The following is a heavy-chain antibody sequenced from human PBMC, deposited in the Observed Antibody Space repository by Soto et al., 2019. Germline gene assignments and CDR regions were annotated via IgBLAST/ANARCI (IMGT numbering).Heavy chain of an antibody. J-gene: IGHJ6*02. V-gene: IGHV1-69*06. CDR3: ATPMASTSSSRIGYYHFGVDV. D-gene: IGHD6-6*01. CDR1: GGTFSNYA. CDR2: IIPIFGSP. Sequence: GASVKVSCKASGGTFSNYAITWLRQAPGRGLEWMGGIIPIFGSPNYAQNFQGRVTFTADRSTSTAYMEMSSLTSEDTAVYYCATPMASTSSSRIGYYHFGVDVWGQGTTVTVSS.